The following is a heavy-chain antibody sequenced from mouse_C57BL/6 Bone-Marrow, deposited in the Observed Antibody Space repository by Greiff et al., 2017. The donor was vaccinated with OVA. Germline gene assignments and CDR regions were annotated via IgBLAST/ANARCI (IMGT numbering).Heavy chain of an antibody. CDR3: ARSYYYGSFYYAMDY. D-gene: IGHD1-1*01. V-gene: IGHV7-3*01. CDR1: GFTFTDYY. CDR2: IRNKANGYTT. Sequence: EVKVVESGGGLVQPGGSLGLSCAASGFTFTDYYMSWVRQPPGKALEWLGFIRNKANGYTTEYSASVKGRFTISRDNSQSILYLQMNALRAEDSATYYCARSYYYGSFYYAMDYWGQGTSVTVSS. J-gene: IGHJ4*01.